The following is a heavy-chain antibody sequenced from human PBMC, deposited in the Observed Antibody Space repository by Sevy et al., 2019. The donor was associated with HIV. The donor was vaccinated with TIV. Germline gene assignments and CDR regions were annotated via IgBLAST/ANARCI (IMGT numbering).Heavy chain of an antibody. V-gene: IGHV4-4*07. Sequence: SETLSLTCTVSGGSISSYYWSWIRQPAGKGLEWIGRIYTSGSTNYNPSLKSRVTMSVDTSKNQFSLKLSPVTAADTAVYYCARARSTPSIQLWPIDYYYGMDVWGQGTTVTVSS. D-gene: IGHD5-18*01. J-gene: IGHJ6*02. CDR3: ARARSTPSIQLWPIDYYYGMDV. CDR1: GGSISSYY. CDR2: IYTSGST.